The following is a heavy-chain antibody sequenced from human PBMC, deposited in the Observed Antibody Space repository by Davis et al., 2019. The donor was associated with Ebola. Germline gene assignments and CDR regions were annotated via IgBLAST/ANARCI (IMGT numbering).Heavy chain of an antibody. CDR3: ARGWLRSKFDY. J-gene: IGHJ4*02. V-gene: IGHV6-1*01. D-gene: IGHD5-12*01. CDR1: GDSVSSAG. Sequence: HSQTLSLTCAISGDSVSSAGWNWIRQSPSRGLEWLGRTYYYRSKWNNDYAVSVKSRITINPDTTKNQFSLQLNSVTPEDTAVYYCARGWLRSKFDYWGQGTLVTVSS. CDR2: TYYYRSKWNN.